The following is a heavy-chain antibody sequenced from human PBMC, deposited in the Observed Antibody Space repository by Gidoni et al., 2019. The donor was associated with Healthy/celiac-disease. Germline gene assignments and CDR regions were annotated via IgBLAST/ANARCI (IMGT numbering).Heavy chain of an antibody. CDR3: AKDRSNVVVPAAGDY. V-gene: IGHV3-23*01. CDR2: ISGSGGST. J-gene: IGHJ4*02. Sequence: AASGFTFSSYAMSWVRQAPGKGLEWVSAISGSGGSTYYADSVKGRFTISRDNSKNTLYLQMNSLRAEDTAVYYCAKDRSNVVVPAAGDYWGQGTLVTVSS. D-gene: IGHD2-2*01. CDR1: GFTFSSYA.